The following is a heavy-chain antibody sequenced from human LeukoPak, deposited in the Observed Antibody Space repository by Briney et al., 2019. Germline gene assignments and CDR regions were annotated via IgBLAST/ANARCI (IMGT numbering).Heavy chain of an antibody. CDR1: GYTFTSYA. CDR3: ARDPVYSSSWDYYYYGMDV. Sequence: ASVKVSCKASGYTFTSYAMNWVRQAPGQGLEWMGWINTNTGNPTYAQGFTGRFVFSLDTSASTAYLQISSLKAEDTAVYYCARDPVYSSSWDYYYYGMDVWGQGTTVTVSS. CDR2: INTNTGNP. D-gene: IGHD6-13*01. V-gene: IGHV7-4-1*02. J-gene: IGHJ6*02.